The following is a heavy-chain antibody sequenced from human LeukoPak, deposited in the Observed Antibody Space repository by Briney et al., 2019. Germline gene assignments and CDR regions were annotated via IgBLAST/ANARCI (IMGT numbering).Heavy chain of an antibody. CDR2: IYYSGST. D-gene: IGHD3-22*01. Sequence: SETLSLTCTVSGGSISSYYWSWIRQPPGKGLEWIGYIYYSGSTNYNPSLKSRVTISVDTSKNQFSLKLSSVTAADTAVYYCAREKRYYYDSSGYYPDYWGQGTLVTVSS. V-gene: IGHV4-59*01. J-gene: IGHJ4*02. CDR3: AREKRYYYDSSGYYPDY. CDR1: GGSISSYY.